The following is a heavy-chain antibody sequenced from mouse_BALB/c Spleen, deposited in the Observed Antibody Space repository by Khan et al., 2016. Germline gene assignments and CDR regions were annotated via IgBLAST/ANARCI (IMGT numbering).Heavy chain of an antibody. J-gene: IGHJ4*01. V-gene: IGHV3-1*02. CDR3: TISHGYYAMDY. Sequence: EVQLQEPGPDLVKPSQSLSLTCTVTGYSTTSGYSWHWIRQFPGNKLEWMGYIHYSGGTKYIPSLKSRISITRDTSKHQFFLQLNSVTPEIPATYDSTISHGYYAMDYWGQGTSVTVSS. CDR1: GYSTTSGYS. CDR2: IHYSGGT.